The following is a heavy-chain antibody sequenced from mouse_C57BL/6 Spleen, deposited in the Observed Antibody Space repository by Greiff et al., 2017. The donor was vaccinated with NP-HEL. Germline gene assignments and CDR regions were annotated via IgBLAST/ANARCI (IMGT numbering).Heavy chain of an antibody. CDR1: GFTFSDYY. V-gene: IGHV5-16*01. D-gene: IGHD1-1*01. J-gene: IGHJ1*03. Sequence: EVQLVESEGGLVQPGSSMKLSCTASGFTFSDYYMAWVRQVPEKGLEWVANINYDGSSTYYLDSLKSRFIISRDNAKNILYLQMSSLKSEDTATYYCARDFYYHGSSPYWYFDVWGTGTTVTVSS. CDR2: INYDGSST. CDR3: ARDFYYHGSSPYWYFDV.